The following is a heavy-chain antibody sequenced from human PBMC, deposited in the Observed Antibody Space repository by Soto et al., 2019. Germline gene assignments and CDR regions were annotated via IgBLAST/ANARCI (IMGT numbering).Heavy chain of an antibody. CDR1: GFTFSSSG. D-gene: IGHD3-10*01. V-gene: IGHV3-30*18. CDR2: ISYDGSNK. CDR3: AKDHAYYYGSGSLDD. J-gene: IGHJ4*02. Sequence: PGGSLRLSCAASGFTFSSSGMHWVRQAPGKGLEWVAVISYDGSNKYYADSMKGRFTISRDNSKNTLYLQMNSLRAEDTAVYYCAKDHAYYYGSGSLDDWGQGT.